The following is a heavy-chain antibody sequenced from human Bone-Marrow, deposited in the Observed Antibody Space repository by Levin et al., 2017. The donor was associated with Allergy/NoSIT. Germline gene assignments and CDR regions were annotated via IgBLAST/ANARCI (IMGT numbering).Heavy chain of an antibody. CDR1: GFTVSSNY. Sequence: GESLKISCAASGFTVSSNYMSWVRQAPGKGLEWVSVIYSGGSTYYADSVKGRFTISRDNSKNTLYLQMNSLRAEDTAVYYCARDLVTGTTNYWGQGTLVTVSS. CDR2: IYSGGST. D-gene: IGHD1-7*01. CDR3: ARDLVTGTTNY. J-gene: IGHJ4*02. V-gene: IGHV3-53*01.